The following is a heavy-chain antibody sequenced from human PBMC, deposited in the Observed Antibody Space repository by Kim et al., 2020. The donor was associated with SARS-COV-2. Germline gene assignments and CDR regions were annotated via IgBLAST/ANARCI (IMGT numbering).Heavy chain of an antibody. V-gene: IGHV4-34*01. CDR2: ITHSGVT. CDR1: VGSLSGYR. Sequence: SETLSLTCAVYVGSLSGYRWTWIRQSPGKGLEWIAEITHSGVTSYNPSLKSRVAISVDTSKNQFSLKVMSVTAADTALYFCARGRAGVVPSPILGLGPYYDSYVVDVWGQGTTVSVSS. J-gene: IGHJ6*02. D-gene: IGHD3-3*01. CDR3: ARGRAGVVPSPILGLGPYYDSYVVDV.